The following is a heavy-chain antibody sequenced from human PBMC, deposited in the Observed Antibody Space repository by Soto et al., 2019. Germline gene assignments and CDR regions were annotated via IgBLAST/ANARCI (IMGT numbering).Heavy chain of an antibody. CDR1: LFTFTISA. V-gene: IGHV1-58*01. Sequence: ASVXVSFRSALFTFTISALQCLLRARGQRLEWIGWIVVGSVNTNYAQKFQERVTITRDMSTSTAYMELSSLRSEDTAVYYCAANIVVVQDAHIYEYGMEVWGQGTTVTVSS. CDR2: IVVGSVNT. J-gene: IGHJ6*02. CDR3: AANIVVVQDAHIYEYGMEV. D-gene: IGHD2-2*01.